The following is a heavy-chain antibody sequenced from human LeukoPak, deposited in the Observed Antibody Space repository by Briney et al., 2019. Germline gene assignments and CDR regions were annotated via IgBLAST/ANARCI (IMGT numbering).Heavy chain of an antibody. CDR1: GFTFSSYA. V-gene: IGHV3-23*01. CDR3: AKDRPDYYDSSGPIDY. J-gene: IGHJ4*02. CDR2: ISGSGGST. Sequence: GGSLRLSCAASGFTFSSYAMSWVRQAPGKWLEWVSAISGSGGSTYYADSVKGRFTISRDNSKNTLYLQMNSLRAEDTAVYYCAKDRPDYYDSSGPIDYWGQGTLVTVSS. D-gene: IGHD3-22*01.